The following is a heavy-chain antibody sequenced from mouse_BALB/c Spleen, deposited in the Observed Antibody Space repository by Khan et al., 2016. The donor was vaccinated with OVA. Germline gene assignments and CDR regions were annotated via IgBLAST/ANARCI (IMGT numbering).Heavy chain of an antibody. CDR3: ARSLVDYHAMDY. CDR2: ISTGGHYT. V-gene: IGHV5-9-3*01. J-gene: IGHJ4*01. Sequence: EVELVESGGGLVMPGGSLKLSCSASGFTFSSYAMSWVRQTPEKRLECVATISTGGHYTFYPDSVKGRFTISRDNAKNTLYLQMSSLRSEDTARYYCARSLVDYHAMDYWGQGTSVTVSS. D-gene: IGHD2-2*01. CDR1: GFTFSSYA.